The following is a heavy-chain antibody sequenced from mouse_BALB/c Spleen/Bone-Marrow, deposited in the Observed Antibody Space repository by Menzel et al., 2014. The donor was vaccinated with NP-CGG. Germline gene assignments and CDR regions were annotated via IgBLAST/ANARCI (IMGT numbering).Heavy chain of an antibody. V-gene: IGHV5-12-1*01. CDR1: GFAFSSYD. J-gene: IGHJ3*01. CDR2: ISSGGGST. CDR3: XXXXXKNXAPFAY. Sequence: EVQRVESGGGLVKPGGSLKLSCAASGFAFSSYDMSWVRQTPEKRLEWVAYISSGGGSTYYPDTVKGRFTISRDNAKNTLYPQMSSLKSEDTAMYXXXXXXXKNXAPFAYWGQGTLVTVSA.